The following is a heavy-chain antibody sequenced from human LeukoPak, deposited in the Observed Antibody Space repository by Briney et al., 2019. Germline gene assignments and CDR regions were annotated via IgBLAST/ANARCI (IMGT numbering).Heavy chain of an antibody. CDR2: IYYSGST. CDR1: GGSISSYY. V-gene: IGHV4-59*01. Sequence: SETLSLTCTVSGGSISSYYWSWIRQPPGKGLEWIGYIYYSGSTNYNPSLKSRVTISVDTSKNQFSLKLSSVTAADTAVYYCARAIVGHTLGVWDYSSSLAYFDYWGQGTLVTVSS. J-gene: IGHJ4*02. CDR3: ARAIVGHTLGVWDYSSSLAYFDY. D-gene: IGHD6-13*01.